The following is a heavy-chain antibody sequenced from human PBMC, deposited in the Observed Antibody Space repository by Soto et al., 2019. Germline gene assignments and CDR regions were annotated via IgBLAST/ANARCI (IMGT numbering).Heavy chain of an antibody. V-gene: IGHV3-48*02. CDR1: GFRFSDHS. J-gene: IGHJ4*02. CDR3: ARLPKGSLVTA. D-gene: IGHD2-21*02. CDR2: ISSNSDTT. Sequence: LVESGGDLVYPGGSLRLSCVASGFRFSDHSMNWVRQVPGKGLQWISYISSNSDTTYYADSVKGRFTVSRDNAKNALFLQMNSLRDDDTATYYCARLPKGSLVTAWGQGARVTVSS.